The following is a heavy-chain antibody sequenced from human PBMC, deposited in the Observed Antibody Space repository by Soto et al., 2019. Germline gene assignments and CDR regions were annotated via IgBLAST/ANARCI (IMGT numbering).Heavy chain of an antibody. Sequence: ASVKVSCKASGYTFTSYAMHWVRQAPGQRLEWMGWINAGNGNTKYSQKFQGRVTITRDTSASTAYMELSSLRSEDTAVYYCARSDTAMEIFDYWGQGTLVTVSS. CDR2: INAGNGNT. CDR3: ARSDTAMEIFDY. J-gene: IGHJ4*02. V-gene: IGHV1-3*01. D-gene: IGHD5-18*01. CDR1: GYTFTSYA.